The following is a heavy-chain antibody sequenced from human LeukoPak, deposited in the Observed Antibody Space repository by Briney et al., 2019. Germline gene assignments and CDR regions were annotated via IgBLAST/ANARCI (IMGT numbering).Heavy chain of an antibody. CDR3: ARIPTIWWLYRVYFDY. CDR1: GGSFSGYY. J-gene: IGHJ4*02. V-gene: IGHV4-34*01. CDR2: INHSGST. Sequence: PSETLSLTCAVYGGSFSGYYWSWIRQPPGKGLEWIGEINHSGSTNYNPSLKSRVTISVDTSKNQFSLKLSSVTAADTAVYYCARIPTIWWLYRVYFDYWGQGTLVTVSS. D-gene: IGHD5-12*01.